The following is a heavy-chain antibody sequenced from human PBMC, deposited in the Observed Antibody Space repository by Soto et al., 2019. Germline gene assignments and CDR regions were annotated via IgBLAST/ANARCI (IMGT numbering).Heavy chain of an antibody. CDR1: GFSLTTNGVG. Sequence: QITLKESGPTLVKPTQPLTLTCSFSGFSLTTNGVGVGWIRQPPGKALEYLALIYWDDDKRYSPSLKSRLTITKDTSKNQVVLTLTNMDPVDTATYYCVHRLIGSGYSWNDGVFDYWGQGTLVTVSS. D-gene: IGHD1-1*01. CDR3: VHRLIGSGYSWNDGVFDY. J-gene: IGHJ4*02. CDR2: IYWDDDK. V-gene: IGHV2-5*02.